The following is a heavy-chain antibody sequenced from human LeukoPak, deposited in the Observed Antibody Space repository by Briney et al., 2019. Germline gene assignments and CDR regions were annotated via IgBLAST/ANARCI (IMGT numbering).Heavy chain of an antibody. V-gene: IGHV4-39*01. CDR1: GCSISRIIYY. CDR3: ARVVRDGSGYNYYFDY. J-gene: IGHJ4*02. CDR2: IYYTGST. Sequence: TSETLSLTCTVSGCSISRIIYYWGWIRQPPGKGLEWIGSIYYTGSTYYTPSLRSRVTISVDTSKNQFSLKLSAVTAADTAVYYCARVVRDGSGYNYYFDYWGQGTLVTVSS. D-gene: IGHD3-22*01.